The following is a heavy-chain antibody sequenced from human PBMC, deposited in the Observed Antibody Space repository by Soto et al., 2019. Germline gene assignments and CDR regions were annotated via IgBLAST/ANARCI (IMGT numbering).Heavy chain of an antibody. J-gene: IGHJ5*01. CDR3: NTYGVGATNSWFDP. Sequence: GALRLSCAGSGFIFSNVWMNWVRQAPGKGLEWVGHIKSKSDDGTTDYAAPVKGRFTISRDDSKNTLYLEMNSLQSEDTALYYCNTYGVGATNSWFDPWGQGTLVTVSS. D-gene: IGHD1-26*01. CDR2: IKSKSDDGTT. V-gene: IGHV3-15*01. CDR1: GFIFSNVW.